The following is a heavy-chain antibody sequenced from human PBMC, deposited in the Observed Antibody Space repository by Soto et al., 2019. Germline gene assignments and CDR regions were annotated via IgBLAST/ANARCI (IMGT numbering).Heavy chain of an antibody. D-gene: IGHD2-2*01. CDR1: GGSFSGYY. J-gene: IGHJ5*02. Sequence: SETLSLTCVVYGGSFSGYYWSWIRQSPGKGLEWIGGINHRGSTNYNPSLESRVTISVDTSKNQFSLKLPSVTAADTAMYYCAGDGFCTSTTCRVGNWFDPWGQGTMVTVYS. CDR2: INHRGST. V-gene: IGHV4-34*01. CDR3: AGDGFCTSTTCRVGNWFDP.